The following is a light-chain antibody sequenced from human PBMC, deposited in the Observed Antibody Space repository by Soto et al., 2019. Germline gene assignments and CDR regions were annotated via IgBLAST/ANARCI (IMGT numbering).Light chain of an antibody. CDR3: PLPGNWAPP. CDR2: DAS. CDR1: HSVSNY. J-gene: IGKJ4*01. Sequence: TMTVAPGGSRTLSNRASHSVSNYLAWYQQKPGQAPRLLIYDASNRATGIPARFSGSGSGLDFTLTICSLGLQDFDAYCSPLPGNWAPPFAGGTKVDIK. V-gene: IGKV3-11*01.